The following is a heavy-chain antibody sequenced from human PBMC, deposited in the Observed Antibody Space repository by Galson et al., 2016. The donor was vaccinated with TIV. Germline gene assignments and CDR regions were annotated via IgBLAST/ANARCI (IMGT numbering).Heavy chain of an antibody. J-gene: IGHJ4*02. Sequence: LRLSCAASGFTFSNAWMTWVRQAPGRGLEWVGRIKSKSDGATTAYAAPVKGRFSISRDDSKDTVYLQMNNLKTEDTALYFCTTDLGYCLTTSCSLGLDYWGQGTLVTVSS. V-gene: IGHV3-15*01. CDR2: IKSKSDGATT. CDR3: TTDLGYCLTTSCSLGLDY. CDR1: GFTFSNAW. D-gene: IGHD2-2*01.